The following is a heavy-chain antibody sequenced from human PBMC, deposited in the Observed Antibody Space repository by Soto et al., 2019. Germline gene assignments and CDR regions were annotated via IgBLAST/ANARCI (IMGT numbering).Heavy chain of an antibody. V-gene: IGHV4-31*03. CDR1: GDSVSSAHYY. D-gene: IGHD1-20*01. CDR2: IYSSGST. CDR3: ARANWTNWYFDL. Sequence: SETLSLTCTVSGDSVSSAHYYYSWTRQHPGKGLEWIGYIYSSGSTYYNPSLKSRVTISVDTSKNQFSLKLSSVTAADTAVYYCARANWTNWYFDLWGRGTLVTVSS. J-gene: IGHJ2*01.